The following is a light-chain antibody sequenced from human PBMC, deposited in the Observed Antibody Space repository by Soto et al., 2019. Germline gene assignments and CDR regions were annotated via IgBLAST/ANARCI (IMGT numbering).Light chain of an antibody. V-gene: IGKV1-33*01. J-gene: IGKJ3*01. CDR3: QQYDNLPPGIT. CDR2: DAS. Sequence: IHVTLSASSLSASVGSRVTITCQASQDISKCLNWYQQKAGEAPKLLVYDASNLETGVPSRFSGLGSGTDFTFNISSLQPEDNATYYCQQYDNLPPGITFGPGTKVDIK. CDR1: QDISKC.